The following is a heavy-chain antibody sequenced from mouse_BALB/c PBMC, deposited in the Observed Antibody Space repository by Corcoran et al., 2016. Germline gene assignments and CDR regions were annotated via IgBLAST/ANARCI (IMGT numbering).Heavy chain of an antibody. CDR1: GYTFTDYN. J-gene: IGHJ3*01. V-gene: IGHV1-18*01. D-gene: IGHD2-4*01. Sequence: EFLLQQSGPELMKPGASVKIPCKASGYTFTDYNMDWVKQSHGKSLEWIGDINPNNGGTIYNQKFKGKATLTVGKSSSTAYMELRSLTSEDTAVYYGARSGGYDYDGWFAYWGQGTLVTVS. CDR3: ARSGGYDYDGWFAY. CDR2: INPNNGGT.